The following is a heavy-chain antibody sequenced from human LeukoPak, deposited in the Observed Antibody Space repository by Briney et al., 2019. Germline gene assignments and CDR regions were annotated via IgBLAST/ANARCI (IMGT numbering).Heavy chain of an antibody. D-gene: IGHD3-10*02. V-gene: IGHV3-48*03. Sequence: GGSLRLSCAASGFTFTSYAMNWVRQAPGKGLEWVSYISSSGSTIYYADSVKGRFTISRDNAKNSLYLQMNSLRAEDTAVYYCAELGITMIGGVWGKGTTVTISS. CDR3: AELGITMIGGV. CDR1: GFTFTSYA. CDR2: ISSSGSTI. J-gene: IGHJ6*04.